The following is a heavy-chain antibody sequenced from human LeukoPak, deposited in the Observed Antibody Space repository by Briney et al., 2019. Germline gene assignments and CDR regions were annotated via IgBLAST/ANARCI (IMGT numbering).Heavy chain of an antibody. CDR2: ISGHNGDV. CDR3: ARYNSLLRGVTTSDY. CDR1: GYTFSNYG. J-gene: IGHJ4*02. V-gene: IGHV1-18*01. D-gene: IGHD3-10*01. Sequence: ASVKVSCKASGYTFSNYGITWVRQAPGQGLEWMGTISGHNGDVNYAPKFQGRVTMTTDTSTTTTYMELRSLRFDDTAVYYCARYNSLLRGVTTSDYWGQGTLVTVSS.